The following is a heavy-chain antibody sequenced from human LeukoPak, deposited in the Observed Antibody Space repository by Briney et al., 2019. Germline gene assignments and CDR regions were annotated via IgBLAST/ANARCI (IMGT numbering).Heavy chain of an antibody. J-gene: IGHJ4*02. CDR3: ARDSPPSYDILTGYSYFDY. Sequence: SETLSLTCAVYGGSFSVYYWSWIRQPAGKGLEWIGRIYTSGSTNYNPSLKSRVTMSVDTSKNQFSLKLSSVTAADTAVYYCARDSPPSYDILTGYSYFDYWGQGTLVTVSS. CDR2: IYTSGST. D-gene: IGHD3-9*01. V-gene: IGHV4-4*07. CDR1: GGSFSVYY.